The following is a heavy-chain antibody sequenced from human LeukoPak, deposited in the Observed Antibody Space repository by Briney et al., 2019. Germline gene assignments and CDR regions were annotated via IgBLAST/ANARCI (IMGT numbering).Heavy chain of an antibody. D-gene: IGHD3-22*01. V-gene: IGHV3-30-3*01. CDR2: ISYDGSNK. CDR1: GFTFSTYA. Sequence: GRSLRLSCAGSGFTFSTYAMHWVRQAPGKGLEWVAVISYDGSNKYYADSVKGRFTISRDNSKNTLYLYMNSLRAEDTAVYYCARNYYDSSGYYYGDAFDIWGQGTMVTVSS. CDR3: ARNYYDSSGYYYGDAFDI. J-gene: IGHJ3*02.